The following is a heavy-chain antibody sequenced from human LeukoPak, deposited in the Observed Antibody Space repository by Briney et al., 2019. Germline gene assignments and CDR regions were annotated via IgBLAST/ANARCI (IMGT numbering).Heavy chain of an antibody. CDR2: IWYDGSNK. V-gene: IGHV3-33*01. J-gene: IGHJ6*02. Sequence: GGSLRLSCAASGFTFSSYGMHWVRQAPGKGLEWVAVIWYDGSNKYYADSVKGRFTISRDNSKNTLYLQMNSLRAEGTAVYYCARERLAVAGLYYYYGMDVWGQGTTVTVSS. D-gene: IGHD6-19*01. CDR1: GFTFSSYG. CDR3: ARERLAVAGLYYYYGMDV.